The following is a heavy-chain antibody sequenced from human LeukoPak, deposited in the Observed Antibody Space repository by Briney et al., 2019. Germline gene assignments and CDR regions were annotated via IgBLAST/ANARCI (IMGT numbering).Heavy chain of an antibody. CDR1: GFTFSSYS. CDR2: ISSSSSSTI. Sequence: GGSLRLSCAASGFTFSSYSMTWVRQAPGKGLEWVSYISSSSSSTIYYADSVKGRFTISRDNAKNSLYLQMNSLRDEDTAVYYCARELWFGTKPYFDYWGQGTLVTVSS. D-gene: IGHD3-10*01. J-gene: IGHJ4*02. V-gene: IGHV3-48*02. CDR3: ARELWFGTKPYFDY.